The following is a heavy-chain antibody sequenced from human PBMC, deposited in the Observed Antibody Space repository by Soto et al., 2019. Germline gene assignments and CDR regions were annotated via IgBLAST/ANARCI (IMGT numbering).Heavy chain of an antibody. D-gene: IGHD3-3*01. CDR1: GFTFSNAW. J-gene: IGHJ4*02. V-gene: IGHV3-15*01. Sequence: GGSLRLSCAASGFTFSNAWMSWVRQAPGKGREWVGRIKSKSDGGTTENAAPVKGRVAISDDDYSNSLYLQMNSFKTEDTAVYYCTTEHAVFGFVIVPFDYWGQGTLVTVSS. CDR2: IKSKSDGGTT. CDR3: TTEHAVFGFVIVPFDY.